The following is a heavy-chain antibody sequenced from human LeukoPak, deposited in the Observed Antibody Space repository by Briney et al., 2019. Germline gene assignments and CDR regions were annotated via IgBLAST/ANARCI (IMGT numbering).Heavy chain of an antibody. CDR1: GFTFSSYW. V-gene: IGHV3-7*01. Sequence: GGSLRLSCAASGFTFSSYWMSWVRQAPGKGLEWVANIKQDGREKYYVDSVKGRFTISTDNAKNLLYLQMNSLRAEDTAVYYCARADSFGVVIVCWGQGTLVTVSS. J-gene: IGHJ4*02. D-gene: IGHD3-3*01. CDR2: IKQDGREK. CDR3: ARADSFGVVIVC.